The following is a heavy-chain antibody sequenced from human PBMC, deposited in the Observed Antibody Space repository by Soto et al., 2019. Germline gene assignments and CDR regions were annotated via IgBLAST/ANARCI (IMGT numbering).Heavy chain of an antibody. J-gene: IGHJ5*02. CDR3: AKDGKDIVVVPAAMSWFGPNWFDP. Sequence: EVQLLESGGGLVQPGGSLRLSCAASGFTFSSYAMSWVRQAPGKGLEWVSAISGSGGSTYYADSVKGRFTISRDNSKNTLYLQMNNLRAEDTAVYYCAKDGKDIVVVPAAMSWFGPNWFDPWGQGTLVNVSS. V-gene: IGHV3-23*01. CDR1: GFTFSSYA. D-gene: IGHD2-2*01. CDR2: ISGSGGST.